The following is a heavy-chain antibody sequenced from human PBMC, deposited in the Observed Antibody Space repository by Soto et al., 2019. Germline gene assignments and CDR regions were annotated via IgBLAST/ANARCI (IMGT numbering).Heavy chain of an antibody. V-gene: IGHV3-23*01. CDR3: AKMVYYDSSGLNWFDS. CDR1: GFTFKNYA. Sequence: EVQFLASGGGLVQPGESLTLSCTASGFTFKNYAMTWVRQPPGKGLEWVSTLNGGGGTADYADSVKGRFAISRDNSKNTLSLQMNSLSAEDTAIYYCAKMVYYDSSGLNWFDSWGQGTLVTVSS. J-gene: IGHJ5*01. CDR2: LNGGGGTA. D-gene: IGHD3-22*01.